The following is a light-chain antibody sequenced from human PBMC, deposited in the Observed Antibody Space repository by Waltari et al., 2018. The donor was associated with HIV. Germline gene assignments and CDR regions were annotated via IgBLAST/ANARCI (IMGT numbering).Light chain of an antibody. CDR3: MQGLQSPT. CDR1: LSLLHRSGHHY. Sequence: DIVMTQSPLSLPVTPGETASISCRSSLSLLHRSGHHYLDWYLQKPGQSPQLLIYLGSNRASGVPARISGSVSGTDFTLIISRVEAEDVGVYYCMQGLQSPTFGQGTRLEIK. J-gene: IGKJ5*01. V-gene: IGKV2-28*01. CDR2: LGS.